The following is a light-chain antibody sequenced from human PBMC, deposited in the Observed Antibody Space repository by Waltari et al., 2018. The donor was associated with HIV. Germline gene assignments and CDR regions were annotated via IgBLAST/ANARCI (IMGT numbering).Light chain of an antibody. Sequence: EIVLTQSPHTLSLSPGERATLSCRASQSVTSYLSWYQQKPGQAPRLLIFHASNRATGIPARFSGSGSGTDFTLTISSLEPEDFAVYYCQQRSNWVWTFGQGTKVEIK. CDR1: QSVTSY. CDR2: HAS. J-gene: IGKJ1*01. V-gene: IGKV3-11*01. CDR3: QQRSNWVWT.